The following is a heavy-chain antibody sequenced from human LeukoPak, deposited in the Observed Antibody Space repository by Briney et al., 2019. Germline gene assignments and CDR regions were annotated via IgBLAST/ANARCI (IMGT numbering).Heavy chain of an antibody. J-gene: IGHJ4*02. Sequence: PGGSLRLSCTASGITFNNAWMSWVRQAPGKGLAWAGHIKSKTDGGTTDYAAPVKGRFTISRDYSENTLYLQLNSLKTEDTAVYFCTTGGGTADYWGQGTLVTVSS. CDR2: IKSKTDGGTT. CDR1: GITFNNAW. CDR3: TTGGGTADY. V-gene: IGHV3-15*01. D-gene: IGHD1-1*01.